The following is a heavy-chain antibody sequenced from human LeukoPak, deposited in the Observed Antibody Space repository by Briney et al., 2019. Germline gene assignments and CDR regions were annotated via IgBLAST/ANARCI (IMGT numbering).Heavy chain of an antibody. D-gene: IGHD5-24*01. CDR3: ASHRDGYNFVDY. Sequence: PSETLSLTCSVSDGSINSYYWGWIRQPPGKGLEWIGSIYYSGSTYYNPSLKSRVTISVDTSKNQFSLKLSSVTAADTAVYYCASHRDGYNFVDYWGQGALVTVSS. CDR1: DGSINSYY. CDR2: IYYSGST. J-gene: IGHJ4*02. V-gene: IGHV4-39*01.